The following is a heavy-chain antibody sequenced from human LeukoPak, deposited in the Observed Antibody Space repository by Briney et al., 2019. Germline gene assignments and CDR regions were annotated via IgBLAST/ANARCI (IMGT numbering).Heavy chain of an antibody. CDR1: GYTVTGYY. CDR2: INPNSGGT. D-gene: IGHD3-22*01. J-gene: IGHJ4*02. V-gene: IGHV1-2*06. Sequence: ASVKVSCKASGYTVTGYYMHWVRQAPGQVLEWMGRINPNSGGTNYAQRFQGRVTMTRDTSISTAYMELSRLRSDDTAVYYCARDDLGSGYLMWGQGTLVTVSS. CDR3: ARDDLGSGYLM.